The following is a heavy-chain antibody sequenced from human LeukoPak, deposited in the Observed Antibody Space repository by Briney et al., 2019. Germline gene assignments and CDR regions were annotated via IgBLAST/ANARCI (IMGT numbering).Heavy chain of an antibody. D-gene: IGHD3/OR15-3a*01. Sequence: ASVKVSCKLSGYTLTEFSTHWVRQAPGKGLEWMGGFDPEDGKTIYAQKFQGRVTMTEDTSTDTAYMELSSLRSEDTAVYYCATAGDAIDSVMIWDFWGQGTLVTVSS. CDR2: FDPEDGKT. CDR1: GYTLTEFS. CDR3: ATAGDAIDSVMIWDF. J-gene: IGHJ4*02. V-gene: IGHV1-24*01.